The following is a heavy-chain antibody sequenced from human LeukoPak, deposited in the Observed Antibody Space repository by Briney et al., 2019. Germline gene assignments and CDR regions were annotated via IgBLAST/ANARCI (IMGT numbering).Heavy chain of an antibody. V-gene: IGHV3-23*01. CDR1: GFTFSNYA. Sequence: GGSLRLSCAASGFTFSNYAMNWVRQAPGKGPEWVSGIRGDGGETFYADSVRGRFSISRDNSKNTLYLQMSGLRTEDTAIYFCAKRVRDGYSTPIDYWGQGTLVTVSS. J-gene: IGHJ4*02. CDR3: AKRVRDGYSTPIDY. CDR2: IRGDGGET. D-gene: IGHD5-24*01.